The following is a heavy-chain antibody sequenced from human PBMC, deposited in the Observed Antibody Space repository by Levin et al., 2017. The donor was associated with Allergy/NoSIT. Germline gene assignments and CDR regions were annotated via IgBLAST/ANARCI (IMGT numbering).Heavy chain of an antibody. V-gene: IGHV1-2*06. Sequence: ASVKVSCKASGYTFTGYFMHWLRQAPGQGLEWMGRINPNTGDATYAQKFRGRVTMTRDTSISTAYMELSGLRSDDAAIYYCARNGYVLAATNNWFDPWGQGTLVTVSS. CDR3: ARNGYVLAATNNWFDP. CDR2: INPNTGDA. CDR1: GYTFTGYF. D-gene: IGHD2-15*01. J-gene: IGHJ5*02.